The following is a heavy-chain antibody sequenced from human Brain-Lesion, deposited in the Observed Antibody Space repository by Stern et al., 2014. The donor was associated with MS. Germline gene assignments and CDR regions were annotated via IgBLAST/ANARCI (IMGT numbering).Heavy chain of an antibody. CDR1: GYTLTALS. Sequence: VQLVQSGAEVKKPGASVKVSCKVSGYTLTALSMHWVRQAPRKGLEWMGGFDPEDGETSYAQKGQGRVTRTEDTSTDTAYMELSSLRSEDTAVYYCATLAPGAGGNYYRHFDYWGQGTLVTVSS. V-gene: IGHV1-24*01. CDR2: FDPEDGET. J-gene: IGHJ4*02. CDR3: ATLAPGAGGNYYRHFDY. D-gene: IGHD1-26*01.